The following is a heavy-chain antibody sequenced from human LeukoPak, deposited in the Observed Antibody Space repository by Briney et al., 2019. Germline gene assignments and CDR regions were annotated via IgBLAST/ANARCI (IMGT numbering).Heavy chain of an antibody. V-gene: IGHV4-4*07. CDR3: ARQVVPAAQNWFDP. CDR1: GGSISSYY. D-gene: IGHD2-2*01. CDR2: IYTSGST. Sequence: SETLSLTCTVSGGSISSYYWSWIRQPAGKGLEWIGRIYTSGSTNYNPSLKSRVTMSVDTSKNQFSLKLSSVTAADTAVYYCARQVVPAAQNWFDPWGQGTLVTVSS. J-gene: IGHJ5*02.